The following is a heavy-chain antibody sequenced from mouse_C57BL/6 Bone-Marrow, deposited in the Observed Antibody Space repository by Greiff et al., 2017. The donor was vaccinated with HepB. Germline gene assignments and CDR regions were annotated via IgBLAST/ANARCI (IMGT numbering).Heavy chain of an antibody. D-gene: IGHD3-2*02. V-gene: IGHV5-4*01. CDR3: ARDQAGDY. CDR2: ISDGGSYT. CDR1: GFTFSSYA. Sequence: EVKLMESGGGLVKPGGSLKLSCAASGFTFSSYAMSWVRQTPEKRLEWVATISDGGSYTYYPDNVKGRFTISRDNAKNNLYLQMSHLKSEDTAMYYCARDQAGDYWGQGTTLTVSS. J-gene: IGHJ2*01.